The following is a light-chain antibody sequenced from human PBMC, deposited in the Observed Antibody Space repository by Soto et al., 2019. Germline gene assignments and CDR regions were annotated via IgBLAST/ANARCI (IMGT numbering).Light chain of an antibody. CDR3: CSYADSSTFV. V-gene: IGLV2-23*02. J-gene: IGLJ3*02. CDR1: SSDVGSYNL. Sequence: QSALTQSASVSGSPGQSITISCTGTSSDVGSYNLVSWFQQHPGKAPNLIIYEVTKRPSGVSNRFSASKSGNTASLTISGLQAEDEADYYCCSYADSSTFVFGGGTKVTVL. CDR2: EVT.